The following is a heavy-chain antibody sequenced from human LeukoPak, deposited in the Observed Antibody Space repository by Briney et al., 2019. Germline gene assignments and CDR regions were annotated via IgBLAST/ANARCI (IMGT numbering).Heavy chain of an antibody. CDR3: AKGAGIAAPPRSFHYYYGMDV. V-gene: IGHV3-30*18. CDR1: GFTFSSYV. Sequence: QPGGSLRLSCAASGFTFSSYVMHWVRQAPGKGLEWVAVISYDGSNKYYADSVKGRFTISRDNSKNTLYLQMNSLRAEDTAVYYCAKGAGIAAPPRSFHYYYGMDVWGQGTTVTVSS. CDR2: ISYDGSNK. D-gene: IGHD6-6*01. J-gene: IGHJ6*02.